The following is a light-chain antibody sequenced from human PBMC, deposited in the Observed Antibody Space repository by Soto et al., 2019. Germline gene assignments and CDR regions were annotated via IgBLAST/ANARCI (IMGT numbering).Light chain of an antibody. J-gene: IGKJ4*01. V-gene: IGKV1-5*03. Sequence: DIKMTQSPTTLSASVGDRVTITCRASQSLNSWLAWYQQKPGKAPKLLIHKASTLGSGVPSRFSGSGSGTEFTLTISSLQPDDFATYYCQQYNTYPLTFGGGTKVDIK. CDR3: QQYNTYPLT. CDR1: QSLNSW. CDR2: KAS.